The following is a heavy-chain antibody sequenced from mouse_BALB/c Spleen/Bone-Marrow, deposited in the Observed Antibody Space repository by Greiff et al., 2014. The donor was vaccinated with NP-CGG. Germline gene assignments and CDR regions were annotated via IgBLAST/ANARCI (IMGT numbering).Heavy chain of an antibody. CDR1: GFTFSDYG. Sequence: EVKLVESGGGLVQPGGSRKLSCAASGFTFSDYGMAWVRQAPGKGPEWVAFISNLAYSIYYADTVTGRFTISRENAKNTLYLEMSSLRSEDTAMYYCARDGDYEGAWFAYWGQGTLVTVSA. D-gene: IGHD2-4*01. CDR3: ARDGDYEGAWFAY. CDR2: ISNLAYSI. J-gene: IGHJ3*01. V-gene: IGHV5-15*02.